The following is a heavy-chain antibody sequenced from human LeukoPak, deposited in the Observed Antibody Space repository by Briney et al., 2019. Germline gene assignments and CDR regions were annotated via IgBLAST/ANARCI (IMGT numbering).Heavy chain of an antibody. CDR2: INHSGST. CDR3: ASSLLTADAFDI. CDR1: GGSFSGYY. J-gene: IGHJ3*02. D-gene: IGHD3-9*01. Sequence: PSETLSLTCAVYGGSFSGYYWSWIRQPPGKGLEWIGEINHSGSTNYNPSLKSRVTIPIDTSKNQFSLKLSSVTAADTAVYYCASSLLTADAFDIWGQGTMVTVSS. V-gene: IGHV4-34*01.